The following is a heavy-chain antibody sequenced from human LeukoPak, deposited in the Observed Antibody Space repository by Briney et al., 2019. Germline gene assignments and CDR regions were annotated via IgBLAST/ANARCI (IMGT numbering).Heavy chain of an antibody. D-gene: IGHD3-22*01. Sequence: SETLSLTCTVSGGSISSYYWSWIRQPPGKGLEWIGYIYYSGSTNYNPSLKSRVTISVDTSKNQFSLKLSSVTAADTAVYYCARALYYDSSGYLPGIWGQGTMVTVSS. J-gene: IGHJ3*02. CDR1: GGSISSYY. CDR3: ARALYYDSSGYLPGI. CDR2: IYYSGST. V-gene: IGHV4-59*08.